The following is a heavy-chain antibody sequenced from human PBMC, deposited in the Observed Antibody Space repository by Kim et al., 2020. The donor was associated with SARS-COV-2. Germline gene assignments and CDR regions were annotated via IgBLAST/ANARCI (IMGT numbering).Heavy chain of an antibody. V-gene: IGHV1-69*13. CDR3: TRVGVAAAGNSGAFDL. J-gene: IGHJ3*01. D-gene: IGHD6-13*01. Sequence: SVKVSCKASGGTFSDYAINWVRQAPGHGLEWMGDLVPMFGTINYAQSFQGRVTITADESRTTAYMDLSSLRSEDTAVYYCTRVGVAAAGNSGAFDLWGQGTMVTVPS. CDR1: GGTFSDYA. CDR2: LVPMFGTI.